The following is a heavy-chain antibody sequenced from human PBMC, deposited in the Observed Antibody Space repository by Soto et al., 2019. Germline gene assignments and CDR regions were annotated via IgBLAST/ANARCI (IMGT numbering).Heavy chain of an antibody. CDR1: GFTFTTYW. J-gene: IGHJ5*02. Sequence: PGGSLRLSCVASGFTFTTYWMSWVRQAPGKGLQWVANIRQDGGAQYCVDSVKGRFTISRDNAKNSVYLQMDSLRVEDTAVYYCVRGGHGSGSYLGSSWGQGMLVTVSS. CDR3: VRGGHGSGSYLGSS. V-gene: IGHV3-7*03. CDR2: IRQDGGAQ. D-gene: IGHD3-10*01.